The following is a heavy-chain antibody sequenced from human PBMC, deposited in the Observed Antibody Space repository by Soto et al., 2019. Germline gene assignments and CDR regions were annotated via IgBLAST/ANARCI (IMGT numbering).Heavy chain of an antibody. Sequence: GGSLRLSCSASGFTFSSYAMHWVRQAPGKGLEYVSAISSNGGSTYYADSVKGRFTISRDNPKNTLYLQMSSLRAEDTAVYYCVKGLLAATFDYWGQGTLVTVSS. CDR1: GFTFSSYA. D-gene: IGHD2-15*01. V-gene: IGHV3-64D*06. J-gene: IGHJ4*02. CDR3: VKGLLAATFDY. CDR2: ISSNGGST.